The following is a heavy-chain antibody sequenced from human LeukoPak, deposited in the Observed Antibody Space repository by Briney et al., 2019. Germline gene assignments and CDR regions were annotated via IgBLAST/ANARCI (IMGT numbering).Heavy chain of an antibody. Sequence: GDSLKISCKASGYSFINYWIGWVRQMPGKGLEWMGLIYPGDSHTRYSPSFQGQVTISADKSISTAYLQWSSLKASDTAVYYCARRHDFWSGYSYEYNWFEPWGQGTLVTVSS. V-gene: IGHV5-51*01. J-gene: IGHJ5*02. D-gene: IGHD3-3*01. CDR3: ARRHDFWSGYSYEYNWFEP. CDR1: GYSFINYW. CDR2: IYPGDSHT.